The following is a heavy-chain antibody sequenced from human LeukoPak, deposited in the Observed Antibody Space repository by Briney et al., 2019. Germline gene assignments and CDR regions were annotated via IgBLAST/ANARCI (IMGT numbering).Heavy chain of an antibody. J-gene: IGHJ4*02. V-gene: IGHV3-23*01. Sequence: GGSLRLSCTASGFTFSSHGMTWVRQAPGKGLEWVSSINGGGGSTYYADSVKGRFTISRDNSENTLYLQMNSLRAEDTAVYYCAKEDSSSWTTKYYFDYWGQGTLVTVSS. CDR2: INGGGGST. CDR1: GFTFSSHG. D-gene: IGHD6-13*01. CDR3: AKEDSSSWTTKYYFDY.